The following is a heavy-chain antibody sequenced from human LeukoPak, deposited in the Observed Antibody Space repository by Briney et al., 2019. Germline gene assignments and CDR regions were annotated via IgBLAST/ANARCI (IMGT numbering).Heavy chain of an antibody. CDR3: ARDRGVVVPAAMGDY. V-gene: IGHV1-18*01. CDR1: GYTFTSYG. CDR2: ISAYNGNT. D-gene: IGHD2-2*01. Sequence: GASVKVSCKASGYTFTSYGINWVRQTPGQGLEWMGWISAYNGNTNYAQKPQGRVTMTTDTSTSTAYMELKSLRSDDTAVYYCARDRGVVVPAAMGDYWGQGTLVTVSS. J-gene: IGHJ4*02.